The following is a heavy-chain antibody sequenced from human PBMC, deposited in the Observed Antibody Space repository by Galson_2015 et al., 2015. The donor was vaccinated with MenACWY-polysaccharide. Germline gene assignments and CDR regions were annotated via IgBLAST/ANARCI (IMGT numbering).Heavy chain of an antibody. D-gene: IGHD6-19*01. CDR1: GGSISNYY. Sequence: SETLSLTCTVSGGSISNYYWNWIRQPPGKGLEWVGCINYSRSTNHNPSLKSRVTMSVDTSKNQFSLNLTSVTDADTAVYYCARAIAVAGQRRDFDLWGRGTLVTVSS. CDR2: INYSRST. J-gene: IGHJ2*01. CDR3: ARAIAVAGQRRDFDL. V-gene: IGHV4-59*01.